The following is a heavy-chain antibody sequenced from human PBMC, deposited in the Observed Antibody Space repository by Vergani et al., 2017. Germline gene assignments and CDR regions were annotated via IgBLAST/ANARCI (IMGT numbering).Heavy chain of an antibody. CDR3: AREVEVVVVPAAPPSVTVTTPTNPFDY. J-gene: IGHJ4*02. D-gene: IGHD2-2*01. CDR2: IYYSGST. V-gene: IGHV4-39*07. CDR1: GGSISSSSYY. Sequence: QLQLQESGPGLVKPSETLSLTCTVSGGSISSSSYYWGWIRQPPGKGLEWIGSIYYSGSTYYNPSLKSRVTISVDTSKNQFSLKLSSVTAADTAVYYCAREVEVVVVPAAPPSVTVTTPTNPFDYGGQGTLVTVSS.